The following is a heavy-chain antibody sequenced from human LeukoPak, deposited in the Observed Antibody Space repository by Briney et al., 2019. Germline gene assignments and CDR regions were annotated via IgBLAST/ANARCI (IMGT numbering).Heavy chain of an antibody. CDR1: GYTFTSYD. V-gene: IGHV1-8*01. D-gene: IGHD6-6*01. J-gene: IGHJ5*02. CDR2: MNPNSGNT. CDR3: ARDGPGAVIAARLKSSFDP. Sequence: ASVKVSCKASGYTFTSYDINWVRQATGQGLEWMGWMNPNSGNTGYAQKFQGRVTMTRNTSISTAYMELSSLRSEDTAVYYCARDGPGAVIAARLKSSFDPWGQGTLVTVSS.